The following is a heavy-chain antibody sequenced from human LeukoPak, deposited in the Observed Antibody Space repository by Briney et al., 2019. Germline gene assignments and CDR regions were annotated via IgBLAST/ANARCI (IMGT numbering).Heavy chain of an antibody. CDR3: AKLRGDYYDSSGYYSPFDY. CDR1: GFTFSSYG. D-gene: IGHD3-22*01. Sequence: GGSLRLSCAASGFTFSSYGMHWVRQAPGKGLEWVAVISYDGSNKYYADPVKGRFTISRDNSKNTLYLQMNSLRAEDTAVYYCAKLRGDYYDSSGYYSPFDYWGQGTLVTVSS. J-gene: IGHJ4*02. V-gene: IGHV3-30*18. CDR2: ISYDGSNK.